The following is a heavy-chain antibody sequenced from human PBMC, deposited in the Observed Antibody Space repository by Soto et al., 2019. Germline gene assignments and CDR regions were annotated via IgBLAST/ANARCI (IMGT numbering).Heavy chain of an antibody. CDR2: TKNSGSS. Sequence: QVQRQPWGAVLLKPSETLSLTCAVYAGSFSHYYWNWIRQSPGKGLEWIGKTKNSGSSNYNPSLRSRASISVDMSNNQSSLGLTAVTVAETAVYYCARGGSSDWQVALDIWGQGTMVTVSS. CDR3: ARGGSSDWQVALDI. D-gene: IGHD6-19*01. CDR1: AGSFSHYY. V-gene: IGHV4-34*01. J-gene: IGHJ3*02.